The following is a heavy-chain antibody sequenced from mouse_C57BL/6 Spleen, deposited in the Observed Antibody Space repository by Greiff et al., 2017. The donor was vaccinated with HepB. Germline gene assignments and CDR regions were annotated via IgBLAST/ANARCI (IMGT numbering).Heavy chain of an antibody. CDR3: DSSNYEAY. V-gene: IGHV14-3*01. J-gene: IGHJ3*01. D-gene: IGHD2-5*01. Sequence: EVMLQESVAELVRPGASVKLSCTASGFNIKNTYMNWVQQRPEQGLEWIGRIDPANGNTKYAPKFQGKSTITADTPSNTAYLQLSSLTSEDTAIYYCDSSNYEAYWGQGTLVTVSA. CDR2: IDPANGNT. CDR1: GFNIKNTY.